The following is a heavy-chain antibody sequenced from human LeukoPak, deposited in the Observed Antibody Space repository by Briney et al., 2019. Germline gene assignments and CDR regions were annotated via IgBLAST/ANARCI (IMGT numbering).Heavy chain of an antibody. CDR2: IRYDGSNK. D-gene: IGHD3-3*01. V-gene: IGHV3-30*02. Sequence: PGGSLRLSCAASGFTFSSYGMHWVRQAPGKGLEWVAFIRYDGSNKYYADSVKGRFTISRDNSKNTLYLQMNSLRAEDTAVYYCAKTPRRGYYAYYYYYYVDVWGKGTTVTVSS. CDR1: GFTFSSYG. J-gene: IGHJ6*03. CDR3: AKTPRRGYYAYYYYYYVDV.